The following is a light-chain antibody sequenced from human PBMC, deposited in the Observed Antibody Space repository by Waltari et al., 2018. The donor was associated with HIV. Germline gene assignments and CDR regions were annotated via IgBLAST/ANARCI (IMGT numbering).Light chain of an antibody. J-gene: IGLJ1*01. V-gene: IGLV3-21*02. CDR1: NSGSES. CDR3: QAWDSSTRV. CDR2: DDT. Sequence: SFVLTQPPSVSVAAGQTARIACGGNNSGSESVHWYQQRPGQAPFLVVYDDTDRPSGIPERFSGSKSGNTATLTISRVEAGDEADYYCQAWDSSTRVFGTGTKVTVL.